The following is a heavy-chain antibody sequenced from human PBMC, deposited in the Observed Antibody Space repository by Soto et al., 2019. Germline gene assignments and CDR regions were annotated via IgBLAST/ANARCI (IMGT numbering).Heavy chain of an antibody. V-gene: IGHV1-69*13. CDR3: AREVAVAGTTSFDY. D-gene: IGHD6-19*01. CDR2: IIPIFGTA. Sequence: ASVKVSCKASGGTFSSYAISWVRQAPGQGLEWMGGIIPIFGTANYAQKFQGRVTITADESTSTAYMELSSLRSEDTAVYYCAREVAVAGTTSFDYWGQGTLVTVS. CDR1: GGTFSSYA. J-gene: IGHJ4*02.